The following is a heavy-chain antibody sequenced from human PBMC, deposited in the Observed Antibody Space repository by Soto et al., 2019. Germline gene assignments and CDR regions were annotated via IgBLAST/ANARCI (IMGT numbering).Heavy chain of an antibody. CDR1: GFTFDDYS. J-gene: IGHJ6*02. Sequence: PWGSLRLSCAASGFTFDDYSMHWVRPRPGKGLEWVSLISWDGGSTYYEDSVRGRFTISRDNSKNSLYLQMNGLKNEDTALYYWAKVRVPYHFFDLDVWSQGTTVTVSS. CDR2: ISWDGGST. CDR3: AKVRVPYHFFDLDV. V-gene: IGHV3-43*01. D-gene: IGHD2-2*01.